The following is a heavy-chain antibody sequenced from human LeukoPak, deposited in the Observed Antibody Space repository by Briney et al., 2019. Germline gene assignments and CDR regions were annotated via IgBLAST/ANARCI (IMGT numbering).Heavy chain of an antibody. CDR2: TNQDGSET. V-gene: IGHV3-7*01. Sequence: RGSLRLSCAASGFTFSSYWMSWVRQAPGKGLEWVANTNQDGSETYHVDSVKGRFTISRDNGRSSLFLQMNSLRVEDTAIYYCARDRHGDTGDWSFDLWGRGTLVTVSS. CDR1: GFTFSSYW. D-gene: IGHD4-17*01. J-gene: IGHJ2*01. CDR3: ARDRHGDTGDWSFDL.